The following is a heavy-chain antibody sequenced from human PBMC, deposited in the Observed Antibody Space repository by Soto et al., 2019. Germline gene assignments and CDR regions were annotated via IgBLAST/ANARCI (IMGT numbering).Heavy chain of an antibody. CDR2: IFYSGRT. J-gene: IGHJ5*02. D-gene: IGHD2-21*01. CDR1: GGSISTSRSY. Sequence: QLQLLESGPGLVKASETLSLTCNVSGGSISTSRSYWAWIRQPPGKGLEWPANIFYSGRTYYNPSLSSRVTVAVDTSKNEFSLKLRSVTAADTAVYYCARQPTTGDTDLWFDPWGQGTLVTVSS. CDR3: ARQPTTGDTDLWFDP. V-gene: IGHV4-39*01.